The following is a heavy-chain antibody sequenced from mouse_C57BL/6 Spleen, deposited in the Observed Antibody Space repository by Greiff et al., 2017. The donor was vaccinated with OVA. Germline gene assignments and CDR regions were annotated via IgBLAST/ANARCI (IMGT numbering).Heavy chain of an antibody. V-gene: IGHV3-6*01. CDR1: GYSITSGYY. J-gene: IGHJ4*01. D-gene: IGHD2-4*01. Sequence: DVQLVESGPGLVKPSQSLSLTCSVTGYSITSGYYWNWIRQFPGNKLEWMGYISYDGSNNYNPSLKNRISITRDTSKNQFFLKLNSVTTEDTATYYCARDPYDYDGYYAMDYWGQGTSVTVSS. CDR3: ARDPYDYDGYYAMDY. CDR2: ISYDGSN.